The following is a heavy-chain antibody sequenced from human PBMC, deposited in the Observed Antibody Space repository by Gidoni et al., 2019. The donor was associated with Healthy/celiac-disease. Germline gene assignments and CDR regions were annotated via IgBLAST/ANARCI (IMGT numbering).Heavy chain of an antibody. CDR3: ARVIAARGGNYYYGMDV. Sequence: QVQLVQSGAEVKKPGSSVKVYCKASGGTFSSYAISWVRQAPGKGLEWMGGIIPIFGTANYAQKFQGRVTITADKSTSTAYMELSSLRSEDTAVYYCARVIAARGGNYYYGMDVWGKGTTVTVSS. D-gene: IGHD6-6*01. CDR1: GGTFSSYA. J-gene: IGHJ6*04. CDR2: IIPIFGTA. V-gene: IGHV1-69*06.